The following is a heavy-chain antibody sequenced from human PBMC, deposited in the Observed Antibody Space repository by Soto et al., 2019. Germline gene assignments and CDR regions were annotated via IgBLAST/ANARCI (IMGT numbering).Heavy chain of an antibody. V-gene: IGHV4-30-4*01. Sequence: QVQLQESGPGLVKPSQTLSLTCTVSGGSISSGDYYWSWIRQPPGKGLEWIGYIYYSGSTYYNPSLKGRVTISVDPSKNQFSLKLSSVTAADTAVYYCASWPMKPFGEPMFDPWGQGTLVTVSS. CDR2: IYYSGST. CDR3: ASWPMKPFGEPMFDP. CDR1: GGSISSGDYY. J-gene: IGHJ5*02. D-gene: IGHD3-10*01.